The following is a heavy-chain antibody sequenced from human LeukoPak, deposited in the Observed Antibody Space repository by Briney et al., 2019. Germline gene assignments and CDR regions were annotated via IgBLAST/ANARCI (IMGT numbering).Heavy chain of an antibody. Sequence: GGSLRLSCAASGFTFSSYWMSWVCEAPGKGLEWVANIKQDGSEKYYVDSVKGRFTISRDNAKNSLYLQMNSLRAEDTAVYYCVRGQLWSYYHDYWGQGTLVTVSS. CDR1: GFTFSSYW. J-gene: IGHJ4*02. CDR3: VRGQLWSYYHDY. V-gene: IGHV3-7*01. D-gene: IGHD5-18*01. CDR2: IKQDGSEK.